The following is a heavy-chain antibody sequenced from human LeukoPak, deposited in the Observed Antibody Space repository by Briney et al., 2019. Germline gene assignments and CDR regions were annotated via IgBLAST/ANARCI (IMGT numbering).Heavy chain of an antibody. CDR3: ARVRRVPRYYFDY. CDR1: RGSTSTYY. V-gene: IGHV4-59*01. J-gene: IGHJ4*02. D-gene: IGHD1-1*01. CDR2: IYYSGST. Sequence: SETLSLTCTVSRGSTSTYYWSWIRQPPGKGLEWIGYIYYSGSTNYNPSLKSRVTISVDTSKNQFSLKLSSVTAADTAVYYCARVRRVPRYYFDYGGQGTLVTVSS.